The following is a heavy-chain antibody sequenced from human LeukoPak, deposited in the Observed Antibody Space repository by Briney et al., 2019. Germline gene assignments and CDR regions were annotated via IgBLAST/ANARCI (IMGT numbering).Heavy chain of an antibody. CDR2: IKQDGSEK. D-gene: IGHD6-19*01. Sequence: GGSLRLSCAASGFTFTSYWMSWVRQAPGKGLEWVANIKQDGSEKHYVDSVKGRFTVSRDNTKNSLYLQMNSLRADDTAVYYCTRLHNSGWTGYWGQGTLVTVSS. V-gene: IGHV3-7*01. CDR3: TRLHNSGWTGY. CDR1: GFTFTSYW. J-gene: IGHJ4*02.